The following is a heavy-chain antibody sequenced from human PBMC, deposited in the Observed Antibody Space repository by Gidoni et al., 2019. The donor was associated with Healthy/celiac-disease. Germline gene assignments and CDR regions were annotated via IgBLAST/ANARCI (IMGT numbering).Heavy chain of an antibody. CDR3: ASYPGIAAAGTAWDYYMDV. CDR1: GGSISSGSYY. CDR2: IYTSGST. D-gene: IGHD6-13*01. J-gene: IGHJ6*03. V-gene: IGHV4-61*02. Sequence: QVQLQESGPGLVKPSQTLSLTCTVSGGSISSGSYYWSWIRQPAGKGLEWIGRIYTSGSTNYNPSLKSRVTISVDTSKNQFSLKLSSVTAADTAVYYCASYPGIAAAGTAWDYYMDVWGKGTTVTVSS.